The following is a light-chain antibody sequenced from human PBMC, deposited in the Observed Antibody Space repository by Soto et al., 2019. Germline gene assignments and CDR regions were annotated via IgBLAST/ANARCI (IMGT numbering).Light chain of an antibody. CDR2: EVV. V-gene: IGLV2-8*01. J-gene: IGLJ1*01. CDR3: KSYAGSNTYV. CDR1: KNDTGVYDF. Sequence: QPVLTQPPAACGCPGQSVTISCTGTKNDTGVYDFVSWYQHHPGKAPRLIIYEVVQRPSGVPDRFSGSKSGNTASLTVSGLQAADEADYFCKSYAGSNTYVFGSGTKVTVL.